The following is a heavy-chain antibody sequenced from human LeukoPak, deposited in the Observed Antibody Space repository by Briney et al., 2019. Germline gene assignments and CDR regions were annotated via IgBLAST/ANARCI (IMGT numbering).Heavy chain of an antibody. CDR2: ISNSGST. J-gene: IGHJ4*02. D-gene: IGHD6-19*01. CDR3: ARLYSSGWRYFDY. CDR1: GASISPSY. V-gene: IGHV4-59*12. Sequence: SETLSLTCTVSGASISPSYWGWIRQPPGNGLEWVGYISNSGSTNYNPSLRSRLTISLDTSKTQFSLKLSSVTAADTAVYYCARLYSSGWRYFDYWGQGTLVTVSS.